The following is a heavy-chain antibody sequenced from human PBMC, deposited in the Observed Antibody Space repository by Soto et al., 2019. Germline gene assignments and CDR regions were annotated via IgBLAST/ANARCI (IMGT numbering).Heavy chain of an antibody. V-gene: IGHV4-39*01. J-gene: IGHJ4*02. D-gene: IGHD6-19*01. CDR2: IYYSGTT. CDR1: NGSISSSNYH. Sequence: QLQLQESGPGLVKPSETLSLTCTVSNGSISSSNYHWGWIRQAPGKGLECIGSIYYSGTTYYNPSIKSRVTISVETSKNQFSLKRSSVTAADTAVYYCARRKHGDSSGWGEFDYWGQGTLVTVSS. CDR3: ARRKHGDSSGWGEFDY.